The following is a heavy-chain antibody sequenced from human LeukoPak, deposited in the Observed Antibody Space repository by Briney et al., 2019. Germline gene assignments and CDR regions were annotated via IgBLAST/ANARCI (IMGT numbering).Heavy chain of an antibody. V-gene: IGHV4-31*03. J-gene: IGHJ4*02. D-gene: IGHD4-17*01. Sequence: SQTLSPTCTVSGGSISSGGYYWSWIRQHPGKGLEWIGYIYYSGSTYYNPSLKSRVTISVDTSKNQFSLKLSSVTAADTAVYYCARTTVTTFFDYWGQGTLVTVSS. CDR1: GGSISSGGYY. CDR2: IYYSGST. CDR3: ARTTVTTFFDY.